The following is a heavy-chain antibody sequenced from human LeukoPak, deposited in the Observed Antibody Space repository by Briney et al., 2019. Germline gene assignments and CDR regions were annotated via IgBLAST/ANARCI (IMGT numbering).Heavy chain of an antibody. Sequence: PGGSLRLSCAVSGFTFTTYPMNWVRRAPGKGLEWVSFISSSSSYIYYADSVKGRFTISRDNAKNSLYLQMNSLRAEDTAVYYCAELGITMIGGVWGKGTTVTISS. CDR1: GFTFTTYP. J-gene: IGHJ6*04. CDR2: ISSSSSYI. V-gene: IGHV3-21*01. D-gene: IGHD3-10*02. CDR3: AELGITMIGGV.